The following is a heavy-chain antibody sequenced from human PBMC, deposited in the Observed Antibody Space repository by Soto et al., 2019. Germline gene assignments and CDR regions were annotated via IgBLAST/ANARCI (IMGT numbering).Heavy chain of an antibody. CDR2: INPNSGGT. CDR3: ARDAYTYYDILTGLFSYYFDY. Sequence: ASVKVSCKASGYTFTGYYMHWVRQAPGQGLEWMGWINPNSGGTNYAQKFQGWVTMTRDTSISTAYMELSRLRSDDTAVYYCARDAYTYYDILTGLFSYYFDYWGQGTLVTVSS. J-gene: IGHJ4*02. V-gene: IGHV1-2*04. CDR1: GYTFTGYY. D-gene: IGHD3-9*01.